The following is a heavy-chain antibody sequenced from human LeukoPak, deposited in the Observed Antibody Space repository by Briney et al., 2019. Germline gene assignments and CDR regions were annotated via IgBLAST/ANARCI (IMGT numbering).Heavy chain of an antibody. D-gene: IGHD2-2*01. CDR1: GGTFSSYA. V-gene: IGHV1-69*01. Sequence: GSSVKVPCKASGGTFSSYAISWVRQAPGQGLEWMGGIIPIFGTANYAQKFQGRVTITADESTSTAYMELSSLRSEDTAVYYCARDIVVVPAQWNWFDPWGQGTLVTVSS. CDR3: ARDIVVVPAQWNWFDP. J-gene: IGHJ5*02. CDR2: IIPIFGTA.